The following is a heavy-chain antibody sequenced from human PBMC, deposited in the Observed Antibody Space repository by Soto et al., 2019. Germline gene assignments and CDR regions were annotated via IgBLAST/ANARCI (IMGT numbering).Heavy chain of an antibody. CDR3: ARDDDSSGYPRYYFDY. Sequence: PGGSLRLSCAASGLTFSSYAMSWVRQAPGKGLEWVSAISGSGGSTYYADSVKGRFTISRDNSKNTLYLQMNSLRAEDTAVYYCARDDDSSGYPRYYFDYWGQGTLVTVSS. V-gene: IGHV3-23*01. J-gene: IGHJ4*02. CDR2: ISGSGGST. D-gene: IGHD3-22*01. CDR1: GLTFSSYA.